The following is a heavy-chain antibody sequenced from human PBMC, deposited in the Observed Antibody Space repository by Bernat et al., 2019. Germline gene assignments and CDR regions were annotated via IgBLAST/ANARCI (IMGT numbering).Heavy chain of an antibody. CDR2: ISGSGGST. D-gene: IGHD3-16*02. J-gene: IGHJ4*02. Sequence: EVQLLESGGGLVQPGGSLRLSCAASGFTFSSYAMSWVRQVPGKGLEWVSAISGSGGSTYYADSVKGRFTISRDNSKNTLYLQMNSLRAEDTAEYYCAKHDYIWGSYPQGALDYWGQGTLVTVSS. CDR1: GFTFSSYA. V-gene: IGHV3-23*01. CDR3: AKHDYIWGSYPQGALDY.